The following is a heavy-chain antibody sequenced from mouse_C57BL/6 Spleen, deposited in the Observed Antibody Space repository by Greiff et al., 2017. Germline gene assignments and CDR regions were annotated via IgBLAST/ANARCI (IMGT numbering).Heavy chain of an antibody. Sequence: VQLQESGAELVRPGASVTLSCKASGYTFTDYEMHWVQQTPVHGLEWIGAIDPETGGTAYNQKFKGKAILTADKSSSTAYMELRSLTSEDSAVYYCTLRWVLRFAYWGQGTLVTVSA. J-gene: IGHJ3*01. D-gene: IGHD2-3*01. V-gene: IGHV1-15*01. CDR1: GYTFTDYE. CDR3: TLRWVLRFAY. CDR2: IDPETGGT.